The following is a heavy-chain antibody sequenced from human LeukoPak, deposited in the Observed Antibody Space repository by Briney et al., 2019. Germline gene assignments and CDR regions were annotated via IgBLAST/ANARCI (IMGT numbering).Heavy chain of an antibody. D-gene: IGHD1-26*01. CDR3: AKEKWSGSPFDY. CDR2: ISGDGGSI. J-gene: IGHJ4*02. CDR1: GFSFDDYA. V-gene: IGHV3-43*02. Sequence: GGSLRLSCAASGFSFDDYAMYWVRQAPGKSLEWVSLISGDGGSIYYADSVKGRFTISRDNSENSLYLQMNSLRSEDTALYYCAKEKWSGSPFDYWGQGTLVTVSS.